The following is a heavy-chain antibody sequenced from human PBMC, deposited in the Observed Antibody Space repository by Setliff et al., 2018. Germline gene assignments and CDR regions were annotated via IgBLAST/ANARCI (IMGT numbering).Heavy chain of an antibody. CDR2: INPGDSDT. CDR3: VRDGGMHMVKAYYYGLDV. Sequence: PGESLKISCRGSGYTFTNYWIAWVRQMPGKGLEWMGIINPGDSDTRYSPSFQGQVTISADKSTSTAYLHWGSLRAEDTAVYYCVRDGGMHMVKAYYYGLDVWGQGTSVTVSS. V-gene: IGHV5-51*01. J-gene: IGHJ6*02. D-gene: IGHD3-16*01. CDR1: GYTFTNYW.